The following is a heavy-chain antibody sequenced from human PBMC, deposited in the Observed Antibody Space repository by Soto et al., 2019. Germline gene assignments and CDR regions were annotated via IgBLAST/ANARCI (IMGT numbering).Heavy chain of an antibody. CDR2: ISSSGSTI. CDR1: GFTFSSYE. J-gene: IGHJ6*02. D-gene: IGHD3-3*01. Sequence: EVQLVESGGGLVQPGGSLRLSCAASGFTFSSYEMNWVRQAPGKGLEWVSYISSSGSTIYYADSVEGRFTISRDNAKNSLYLQMNSLRAEDTAVYYCARDRPYYDFWSGMDVWGQGTTVTVSS. V-gene: IGHV3-48*03. CDR3: ARDRPYYDFWSGMDV.